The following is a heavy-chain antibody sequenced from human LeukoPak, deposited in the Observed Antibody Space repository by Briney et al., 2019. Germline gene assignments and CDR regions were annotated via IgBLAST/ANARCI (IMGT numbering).Heavy chain of an antibody. CDR1: GFTFSKYW. Sequence: GGSLRLSCAASGFTFSKYWMTWVRQTPAKGLEWVADIKEDGSKKNYVDSVKGRFTISRDNAKNSLYLQMNSLRAEDTAVYYCARGTGTPGWFDPWGQGTLVTVSS. CDR2: IKEDGSKK. J-gene: IGHJ5*02. V-gene: IGHV3-7*01. CDR3: ARGTGTPGWFDP. D-gene: IGHD2-8*02.